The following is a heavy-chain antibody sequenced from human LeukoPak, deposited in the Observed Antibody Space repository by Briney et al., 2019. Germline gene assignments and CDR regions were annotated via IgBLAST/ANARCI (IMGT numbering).Heavy chain of an antibody. D-gene: IGHD6-13*01. CDR3: ARDHSSWEVPSDY. V-gene: IGHV3-74*01. CDR2: INPDGSTG. J-gene: IGHJ4*02. Sequence: PGGSLRLSCAASGFTFSTYWMHWVRQVPGKGLVWVSGINPDGSTGSYAASVKGRFTISRGNAKNTLFLQMNGLRAEDTAVYYCARDHSSWEVPSDYWGQGTLVTVSS. CDR1: GFTFSTYW.